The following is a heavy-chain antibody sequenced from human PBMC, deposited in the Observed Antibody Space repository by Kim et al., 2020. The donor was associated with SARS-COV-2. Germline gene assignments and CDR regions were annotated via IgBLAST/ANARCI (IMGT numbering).Heavy chain of an antibody. J-gene: IGHJ5*02. CDR1: GGSLSGFS. CDR3: VRGLIEDRFSWFDP. Sequence: SETLSLTCAVYGGSLSGFSWSWIRQPPGRGLEWIGEISLGGGTNYNPSLKSRVTISIDTSKNQFSLKVTSVTAADTALYYCVRGLIEDRFSWFDPWGQGTLVIVSS. D-gene: IGHD6-6*01. V-gene: IGHV4-34*01. CDR2: ISLGGGT.